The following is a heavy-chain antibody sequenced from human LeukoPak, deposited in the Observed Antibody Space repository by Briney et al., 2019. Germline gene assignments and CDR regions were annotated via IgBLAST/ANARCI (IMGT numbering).Heavy chain of an antibody. V-gene: IGHV1-24*01. J-gene: IGHJ4*02. Sequence: GASVKVSCKVSGYTLTELAMHWVRQAPGKGLECMGGFDPEDGETIYAQKFQGRVTMTEDTSTDTAYMELSNLRSEDTAVYYCATGPRGVVINTGFDYWGQGTLVTVSS. CDR2: FDPEDGET. CDR3: ATGPRGVVINTGFDY. D-gene: IGHD3-22*01. CDR1: GYTLTELA.